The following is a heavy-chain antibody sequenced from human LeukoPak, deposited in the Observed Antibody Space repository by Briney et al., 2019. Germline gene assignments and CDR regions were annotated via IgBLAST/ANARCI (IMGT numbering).Heavy chain of an antibody. Sequence: SETLSLTCTVSGGSISSGDYYWSWIRQPPGKGLEWIGYIYYSGSTYYNPSLKSRVTISADTSKNQFSLKLSSVTAADTAVYYCARAAAAAGSGDWFDPWGQGTLVTVSS. D-gene: IGHD6-13*01. V-gene: IGHV4-30-4*08. J-gene: IGHJ5*02. CDR3: ARAAAAAGSGDWFDP. CDR1: GGSISSGDYY. CDR2: IYYSGST.